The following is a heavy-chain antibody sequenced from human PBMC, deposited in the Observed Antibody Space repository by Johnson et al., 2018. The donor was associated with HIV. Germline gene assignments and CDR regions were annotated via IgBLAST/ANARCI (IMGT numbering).Heavy chain of an antibody. CDR1: GFTFSSSW. D-gene: IGHD1-26*01. CDR2: IKCDGSEK. Sequence: VQLVESGGGLVQPGRSLRLSCAASGFTFSSSWMHWVCQAPEKGLEWVADIKCDGSEKYYVDSVKGRLTISRDNAKNSLYLQMNSLRAEDTAVYYCAKSGYSGSYERMGAFDIWGQGTMVTVSS. CDR3: AKSGYSGSYERMGAFDI. J-gene: IGHJ3*02. V-gene: IGHV3-52*01.